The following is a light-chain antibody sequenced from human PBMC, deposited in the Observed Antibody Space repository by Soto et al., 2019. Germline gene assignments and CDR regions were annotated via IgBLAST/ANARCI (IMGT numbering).Light chain of an antibody. V-gene: IGKV3-20*01. CDR1: QSLRSS. CDR2: GAS. CDR3: WQYGSSRLT. Sequence: LSGRASQSLRSSLAWYQQKPGQAPRLLIYGASSRATGIPDRFSGSWSATDFTLTISGLELEDFPVYYRWQYGSSRLTCGGGTKVDIK. J-gene: IGKJ4*02.